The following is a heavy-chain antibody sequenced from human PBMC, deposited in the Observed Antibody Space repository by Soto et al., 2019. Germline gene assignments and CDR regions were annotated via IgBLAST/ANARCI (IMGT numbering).Heavy chain of an antibody. V-gene: IGHV1-69*06. J-gene: IGHJ4*02. CDR1: GGTFSSYA. CDR3: AGVYYDRSGFTRYYFDY. CDR2: IIPIFGTA. D-gene: IGHD3-22*01. Sequence: ASVKVSCKASGGTFSSYAISWVRQAPGQGLEWMGGIIPIFGTANYAQKFQGRVTITADKSTSTAYMELSSLGSEDTAVYYCAGVYYDRSGFTRYYFDYCGQGTLVTVSS.